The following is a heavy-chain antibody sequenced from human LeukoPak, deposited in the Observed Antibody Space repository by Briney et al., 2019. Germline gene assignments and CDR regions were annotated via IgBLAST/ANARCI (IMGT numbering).Heavy chain of an antibody. V-gene: IGHV4-59*08. CDR1: GGSISDYY. Sequence: SETLSLTCTVSGGSISDYYWSWIRQPPGKGLEWTGYIYYNGSTNYNPSLKSRVTISVDTSKKQFSLKLSSVTAADTAVYYCARMQIAAECLDYWGQGTPVTVSS. J-gene: IGHJ4*02. CDR2: IYYNGST. D-gene: IGHD6-13*01. CDR3: ARMQIAAECLDY.